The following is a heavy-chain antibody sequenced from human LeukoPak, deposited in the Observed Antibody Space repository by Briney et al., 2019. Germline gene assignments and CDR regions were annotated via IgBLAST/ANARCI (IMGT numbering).Heavy chain of an antibody. CDR3: ARGSYQWLVLVDY. CDR2: ISGSGGST. CDR1: GFTFSSYG. D-gene: IGHD6-19*01. V-gene: IGHV3-23*01. Sequence: GGSLRLSCAASGFTFSSYGMHWVRQAPGKGLEWVSAISGSGGSTYYADSVKGRFTISRDNSKNSLYLQMNSLRAEDTAVYYCARGSYQWLVLVDYWGQGTLVTVSS. J-gene: IGHJ4*02.